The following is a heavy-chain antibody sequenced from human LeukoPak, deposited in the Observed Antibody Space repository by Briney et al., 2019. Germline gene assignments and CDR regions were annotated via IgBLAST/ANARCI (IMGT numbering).Heavy chain of an antibody. V-gene: IGHV3-33*01. CDR2: IWYDGTNK. J-gene: IGHJ3*02. D-gene: IGHD2-8*01. Sequence: GGSLRLSCAASGLAFSSFGMHWVRQAPGKGLQGVAVIWYDGTNKYYADSVNGRFTISRENSKNTLYLQMNSRRAEDTAVYYCARDRGGGVFDIWGQGTMVTVSS. CDR1: GLAFSSFG. CDR3: ARDRGGGVFDI.